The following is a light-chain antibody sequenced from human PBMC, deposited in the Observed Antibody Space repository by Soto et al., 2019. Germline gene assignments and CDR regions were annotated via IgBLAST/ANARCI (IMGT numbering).Light chain of an antibody. Sequence: EIVLTQSPGTLSLSPGERATLSCRASQSVSSSQLAWYQQKPGQAPRLLIYGASTTATGIPDRFSGGGSGTDFTLTISSLQPDDFATYYCQQYNRYPRTFGQGTKVEIK. CDR3: QQYNRYPRT. J-gene: IGKJ1*01. CDR2: GAS. V-gene: IGKV3-20*01. CDR1: QSVSSSQ.